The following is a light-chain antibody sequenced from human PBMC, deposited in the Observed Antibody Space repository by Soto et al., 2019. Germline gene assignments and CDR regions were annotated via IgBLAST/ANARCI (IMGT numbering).Light chain of an antibody. Sequence: EIVLTQSPGTLSLSPGERAALSCRASEAISSTFLAWYQQKPGQAPRLLIYGVSSRAAGIPDRFSGSGSGTDFTLTISRLEPEDSAVYYCQQYGRSQFTFGPGTRVDIK. CDR1: EAISSTF. CDR3: QQYGRSQFT. J-gene: IGKJ3*01. V-gene: IGKV3-20*01. CDR2: GVS.